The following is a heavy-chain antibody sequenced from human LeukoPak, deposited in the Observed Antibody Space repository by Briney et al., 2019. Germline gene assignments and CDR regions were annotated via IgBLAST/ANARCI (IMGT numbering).Heavy chain of an antibody. D-gene: IGHD3-3*01. CDR1: GFTFSSYW. CDR3: ARITIFGVVIYYYYGMDV. CDR2: IYYSGST. J-gene: IGHJ6*02. Sequence: GSLRLSCAASGFTFSSYWMSWVRQAPGKGLEWIGSIYYSGSTYYNPSLKSRVTISVDTSKNQFSLKLSSVTAADTAVYYCARITIFGVVIYYYYGMDVWGQGTTVTVSS. V-gene: IGHV4-39*01.